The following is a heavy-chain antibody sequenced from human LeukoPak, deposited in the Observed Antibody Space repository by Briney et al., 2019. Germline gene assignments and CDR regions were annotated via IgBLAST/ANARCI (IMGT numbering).Heavy chain of an antibody. CDR3: AIAVGAPYAFDI. CDR1: GYTFTSSG. J-gene: IGHJ3*02. V-gene: IGHV1-18*01. D-gene: IGHD1-26*01. Sequence: ASVKVSCKASGYTFTSSGISWGRQAPGQGLEWMGWISAYNGNTNYAQKLQGRVTMTTDTSTSTAYMELSRLRSDATAVYYWAIAVGAPYAFDIWGQGKMVTVSS. CDR2: ISAYNGNT.